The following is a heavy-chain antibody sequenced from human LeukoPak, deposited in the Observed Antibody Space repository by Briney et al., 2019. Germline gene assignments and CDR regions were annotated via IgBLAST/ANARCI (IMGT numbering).Heavy chain of an antibody. J-gene: IGHJ4*02. CDR3: ARPTYCGSNCYFNFDY. Sequence: GASVKLSCKTSGYTFATYFMHWVRQAPGQGLEWMGYIKPNSGVTNYAQKFRGRVTMTWDTSISTAYIELSGLTSDDTAIYYCARPTYCGSNCYFNFDYWGQGTLVTVSS. V-gene: IGHV1-2*02. D-gene: IGHD2-21*02. CDR1: GYTFATYF. CDR2: IKPNSGVT.